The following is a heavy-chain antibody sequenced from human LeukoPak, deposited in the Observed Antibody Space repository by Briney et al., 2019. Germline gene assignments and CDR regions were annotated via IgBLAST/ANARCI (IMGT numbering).Heavy chain of an antibody. CDR3: ARAIVGTENFDY. CDR2: VSHDTRTK. V-gene: IGHV3-30*10. D-gene: IGHD5-12*01. Sequence: GGSLRLSCAASGFSFSTYAMHWVLQAPGKGLEWVAVVSHDTRTKYYTDSLKGRFTISRDNSKNTLYLQMNGLSTDDTAVYYCARAIVGTENFDYWGQGTLVTVSS. CDR1: GFSFSTYA. J-gene: IGHJ4*02.